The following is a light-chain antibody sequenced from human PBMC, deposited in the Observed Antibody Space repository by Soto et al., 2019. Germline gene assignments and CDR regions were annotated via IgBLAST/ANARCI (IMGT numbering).Light chain of an antibody. Sequence: DIQRTQSPSTLSASVGDRVTITCRASQSISRWLAWFQQKPGKAPNLLIYDASPVESGVPSRFSGSGSGTEFTLTISGMHPDELAAYYCQQYNRYSPVTFDQGNKVVFK. CDR3: QQYNRYSPVT. CDR1: QSISRW. J-gene: IGKJ1*01. V-gene: IGKV1-5*01. CDR2: DAS.